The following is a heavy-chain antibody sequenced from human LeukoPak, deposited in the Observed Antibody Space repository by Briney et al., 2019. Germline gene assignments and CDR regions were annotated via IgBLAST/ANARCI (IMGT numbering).Heavy chain of an antibody. CDR2: IYYSGST. V-gene: IGHV4-59*11. J-gene: IGHJ4*02. Sequence: PSETLSLTCTVSSGSISSHYWSWIRQPPGKGLEWIGYIYYSGSTNYNPSLKSRVTISVDTSKNQFSLKLSSVTAADTAVYYCARMAFGVVPLWGQGTPVTVSS. CDR3: ARMAFGVVPL. D-gene: IGHD3-3*01. CDR1: SGSISSHY.